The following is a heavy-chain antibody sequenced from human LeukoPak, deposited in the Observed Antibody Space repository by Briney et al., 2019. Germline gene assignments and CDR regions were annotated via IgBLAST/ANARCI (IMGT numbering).Heavy chain of an antibody. CDR2: IYYSGST. V-gene: IGHV4-39*07. CDR3: AREISGWYDY. J-gene: IGHJ4*02. CDR1: GGSISSKSYY. Sequence: SETLSLTCTVSGGSISSKSYYWAWIRQPPGKGLEWIGIIYYSGSTNYNPSLKSRVTISVDTSNNQFSLKLSSVTAADTAVYYCAREISGWYDYWGQGTLVTVSS. D-gene: IGHD6-19*01.